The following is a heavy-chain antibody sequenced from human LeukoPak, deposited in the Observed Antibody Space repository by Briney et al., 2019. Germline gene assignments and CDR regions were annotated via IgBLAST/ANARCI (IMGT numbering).Heavy chain of an antibody. V-gene: IGHV7-4-1*02. CDR3: ARVNDYGGNYAGDTLDY. D-gene: IGHD4-23*01. J-gene: IGHJ4*02. Sequence: ASVKVSCKASGYTFTSYAMNWVRQAPGQGLEWMGWINTNTGNPTYAQGFTGRFVFSLDTSVSTAYLQISSLKAEDTAVYYCARVNDYGGNYAGDTLDYWGRGTLVTVSS. CDR2: INTNTGNP. CDR1: GYTFTSYA.